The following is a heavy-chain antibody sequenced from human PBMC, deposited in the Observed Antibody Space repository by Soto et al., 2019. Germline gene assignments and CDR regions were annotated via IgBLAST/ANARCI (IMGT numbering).Heavy chain of an antibody. J-gene: IGHJ3*02. CDR1: GGTFSSYA. Sequence: QVQLVQSGAEVKKPGSSVKVSCKASGGTFSSYAISWVRQAPGQGLEWMGGIIPIFGTANYAQKFQGRVTITADESTSTAYMELSSLRSEDTAVYYCVAGRYYYDSSGDAFDIWGQGTMVTVSS. D-gene: IGHD3-22*01. CDR3: VAGRYYYDSSGDAFDI. V-gene: IGHV1-69*01. CDR2: IIPIFGTA.